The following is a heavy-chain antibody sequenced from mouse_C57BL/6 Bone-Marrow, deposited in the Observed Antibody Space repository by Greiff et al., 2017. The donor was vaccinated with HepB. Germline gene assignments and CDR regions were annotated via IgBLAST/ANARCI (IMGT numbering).Heavy chain of an antibody. Sequence: EVKLVESGGGLVKPGGSLKLSCAASGFTFSSYAMSWVRQTPEKRLEWVATISDGGSYTYYPDNVKGRFTISRDNAKNNLYLQMSHLKSDDTAMYYCARDEDKYNWDVDYAMDYWGQGTSVTVSS. CDR2: ISDGGSYT. D-gene: IGHD4-1*01. CDR3: ARDEDKYNWDVDYAMDY. CDR1: GFTFSSYA. V-gene: IGHV5-4*01. J-gene: IGHJ4*01.